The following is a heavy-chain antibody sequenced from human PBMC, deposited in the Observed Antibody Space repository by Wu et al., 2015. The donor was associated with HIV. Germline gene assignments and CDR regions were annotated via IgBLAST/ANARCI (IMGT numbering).Heavy chain of an antibody. V-gene: IGHV1-2*02. CDR3: ARVGTLLRGVSFLVY. CDR1: GYTFTGYY. D-gene: IGHD3-10*01. CDR2: INPNSGGT. Sequence: QVQLVQSGAEVKKPGASVKVSCKASGYTFTGYYMHWVRQAPGQGLEWMGWINPNSGGTNYAQKFQGRVTMTRDTSISTAYMELSRLRYDDTAMYYCARVGTLLRGVSFLVYWGQGTLVTVSS. J-gene: IGHJ4*02.